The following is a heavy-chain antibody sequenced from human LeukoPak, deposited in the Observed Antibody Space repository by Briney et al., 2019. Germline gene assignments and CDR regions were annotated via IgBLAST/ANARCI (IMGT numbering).Heavy chain of an antibody. J-gene: IGHJ3*02. CDR3: ATAPGGYYSDAFDI. CDR2: FDPEDGET. D-gene: IGHD3-10*01. V-gene: IGHV1-24*01. CDR1: GYTLTELS. Sequence: ASVKVSCKVSGYTLTELSMHWVRQAPGKGLEWMGGFDPEDGETIYAQKFQGRVTMTEDTSTDTAYMELSSLRSEDTAVYYCATAPGGYYSDAFDIWGQGTMVTVSS.